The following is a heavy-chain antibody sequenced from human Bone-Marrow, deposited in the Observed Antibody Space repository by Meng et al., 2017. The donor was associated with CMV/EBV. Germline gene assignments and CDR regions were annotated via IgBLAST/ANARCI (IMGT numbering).Heavy chain of an antibody. Sequence: LRLSCTVSGGSISSGDYYWSWIRQPPGKGLEWIGYIYYSGSTYYNPSLKSRVTISVDTSKNQFSLKLSSVTAADTAVYYCARDAGGGYSYGYGFFGYWGQGTRVTVSS. CDR2: IYYSGST. J-gene: IGHJ4*02. D-gene: IGHD5-18*01. CDR1: GGSISSGDYY. V-gene: IGHV4-30-4*08. CDR3: ARDAGGGYSYGYGFFGY.